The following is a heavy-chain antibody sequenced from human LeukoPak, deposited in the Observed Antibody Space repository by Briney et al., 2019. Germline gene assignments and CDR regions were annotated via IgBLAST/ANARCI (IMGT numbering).Heavy chain of an antibody. V-gene: IGHV3-23*01. CDR1: GFTFSNYA. CDR3: AKHGCSTLNCYSNS. D-gene: IGHD2-21*02. Sequence: GGSLRLSCVASGFTFSNYAMSWVRQAPGKGLEWVSTITNAGTTYYADSVKGRSTISRDNSKNTLFLQVNGLRAEDTAVYYCAKHGCSTLNCYSNSWGQGTLVTVSS. CDR2: ITNAGTT. J-gene: IGHJ4*02.